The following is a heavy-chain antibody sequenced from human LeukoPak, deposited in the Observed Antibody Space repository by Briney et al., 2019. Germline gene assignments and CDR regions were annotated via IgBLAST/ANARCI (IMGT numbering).Heavy chain of an antibody. CDR2: ITSGDNT. Sequence: GGSLRLSCTASGFTFGGYAMSWVRQAPGKGLGWVSGITSGDNTYYSDPVKGRVTISRDNSKNTLYLQMNSLRVEDTAIYYCAKAGVTTVWDAFPIWGQGTTVTVSS. V-gene: IGHV3-23*01. D-gene: IGHD4-17*01. CDR1: GFTFGGYA. J-gene: IGHJ3*02. CDR3: AKAGVTTVWDAFPI.